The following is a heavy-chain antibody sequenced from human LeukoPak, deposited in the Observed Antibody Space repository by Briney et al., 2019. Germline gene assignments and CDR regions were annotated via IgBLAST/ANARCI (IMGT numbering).Heavy chain of an antibody. J-gene: IGHJ4*02. D-gene: IGHD4-23*01. V-gene: IGHV1-8*01. Sequence: ASVKVSCKASGYTFTSYDINWVRQAPGQGLEWMGWMNPNSGNTAYAQKFQGRVTITRNTYISTAYMELHRLRSEAPAVYYCARLPYGGNANWGQGTLVTVSS. CDR2: MNPNSGNT. CDR1: GYTFTSYD. CDR3: ARLPYGGNAN.